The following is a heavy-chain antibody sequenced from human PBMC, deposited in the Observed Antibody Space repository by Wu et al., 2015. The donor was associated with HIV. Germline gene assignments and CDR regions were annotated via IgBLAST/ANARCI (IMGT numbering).Heavy chain of an antibody. D-gene: IGHD3-16*01. J-gene: IGHJ4*02. CDR2: VNPSSGNT. Sequence: QMQLVQSGAEVKKPGATLKVSCKTSGYMFTDYYIHWVRQAPGQGLEWMGIVNPSSGNTSYAHKFQGRVTMTRDTSTGVVYLGLIGLRSADTAVYFCARDQGPGRGKGLDYWGRGSLVTVSS. CDR3: ARDQGPGRGKGLDY. V-gene: IGHV1-46*01. CDR1: GYMFTDYY.